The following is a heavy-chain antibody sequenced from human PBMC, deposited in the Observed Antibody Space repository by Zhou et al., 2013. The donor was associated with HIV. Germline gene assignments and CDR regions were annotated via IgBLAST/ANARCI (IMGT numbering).Heavy chain of an antibody. D-gene: IGHD2-2*03. V-gene: IGHV1-18*01. J-gene: IGHJ4*02. CDR3: ARDGYCISSRCYDGISDY. CDR2: INTNNGEV. Sequence: QVQLVQSEAELKKPGASVSVSCKASGYSFTSYGISWVRQVPGQGLEWIAWINTNNGEVKSAQKLQGRVTMTTDTSTRTAYMELRSLRSDDTAVYYCARDGYCISSRCYDGISDYWAREPWSPSPQ. CDR1: GYSFTSYG.